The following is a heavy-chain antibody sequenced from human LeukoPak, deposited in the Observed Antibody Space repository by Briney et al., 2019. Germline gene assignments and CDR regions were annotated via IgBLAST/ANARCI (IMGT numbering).Heavy chain of an antibody. J-gene: IGHJ4*02. CDR2: ISGSGGST. Sequence: GGSLRLSCVASGFMFNKYGMSWVRQAPGKGLEWVSAISGSGGSTYYADSVKGRFTISRDNSKNTLYLQMNSLRAEDTAVYYCVPVMADYWGQGTLVTVSS. CDR1: GFMFNKYG. CDR3: VPVMADY. V-gene: IGHV3-23*01. D-gene: IGHD3-16*01.